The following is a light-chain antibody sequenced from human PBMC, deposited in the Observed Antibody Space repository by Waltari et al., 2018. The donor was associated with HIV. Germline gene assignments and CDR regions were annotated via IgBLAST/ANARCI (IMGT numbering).Light chain of an antibody. J-gene: IGLJ1*01. Sequence: HSALTQPASVSGSPGQSITISCTGTSRDVGAYNYVSWYKQHPAKAPKLIIYDVTKRPSGVPNRFSGSKSGNTASLTISGLLAEDEADYYCTSYASGSTPCVFGTGTKVTVL. CDR1: SRDVGAYNY. CDR2: DVT. V-gene: IGLV2-14*03. CDR3: TSYASGSTPCV.